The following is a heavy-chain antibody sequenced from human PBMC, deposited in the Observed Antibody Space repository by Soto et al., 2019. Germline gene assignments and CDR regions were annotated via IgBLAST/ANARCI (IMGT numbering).Heavy chain of an antibody. V-gene: IGHV4-39*01. CDR1: GGSISSSSYY. CDR2: IYYSGST. D-gene: IGHD3-22*01. J-gene: IGHJ4*02. Sequence: SETLSLTCTVSGGSISSSSYYWGWIRQPPGKGLEWIGSIYYSGSTYYNPSLKSRVTISVDTSKNQFSLKLSSVTAADTAVYYCALGVVVINPIGIDYWGQGTLVTVSS. CDR3: ALGVVVINPIGIDY.